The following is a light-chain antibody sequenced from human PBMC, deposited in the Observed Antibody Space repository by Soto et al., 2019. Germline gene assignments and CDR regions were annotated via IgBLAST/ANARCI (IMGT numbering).Light chain of an antibody. Sequence: QSVLTQPASVSGSPGQSITISCSGTISDIPAYNYVSWYQQHPGKAPKLIIYEVTGRPSGVSYRFSGSKSGTTASLTISGLQAEDEADYYCSSYSSSSTPVVFGGGTKVTVL. CDR2: EVT. CDR1: ISDIPAYNY. J-gene: IGLJ2*01. CDR3: SSYSSSSTPVV. V-gene: IGLV2-14*01.